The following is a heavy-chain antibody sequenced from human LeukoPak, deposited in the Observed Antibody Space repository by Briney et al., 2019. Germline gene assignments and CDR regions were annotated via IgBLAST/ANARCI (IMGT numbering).Heavy chain of an antibody. D-gene: IGHD3-10*01. V-gene: IGHV3-48*01. Sequence: PRGSLRLSCAASGLTLSSYTIDWVRQAPGKGLEWVSYISISSSDIYYADSVKGRFTISRDNAKNSLYLQMNSLRVEDTAVYYCSTGVFHGSGSARLDSWGQGSLVTVSS. CDR1: GLTLSSYT. CDR2: ISISSSDI. J-gene: IGHJ4*02. CDR3: STGVFHGSGSARLDS.